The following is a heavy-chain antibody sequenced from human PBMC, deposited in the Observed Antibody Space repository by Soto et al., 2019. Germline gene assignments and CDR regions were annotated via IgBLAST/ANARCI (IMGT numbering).Heavy chain of an antibody. CDR2: IIPILDIA. V-gene: IGHV1-69*02. Sequence: QVQLVQSGAEMKRPGSSVKVSCKASGGTFSSYTISWVRQAPGQGLEWMGKIIPILDIASYAQKFQGRATITADKSTSTAYMELSSLRSEDTAVYYCATVASTAYDYWAQGTLVTVSS. D-gene: IGHD2-2*01. CDR3: ATVASTAYDY. J-gene: IGHJ4*02. CDR1: GGTFSSYT.